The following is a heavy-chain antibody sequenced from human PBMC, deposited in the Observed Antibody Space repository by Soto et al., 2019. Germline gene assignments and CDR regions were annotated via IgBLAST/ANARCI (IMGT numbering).Heavy chain of an antibody. CDR2: ISSSGSTI. Sequence: QVQLVESGGGLVKPGGSLRLSCAASGFTFSDYYMSWIRQAPGKGLEWVSYISSSGSTIYYADSVKGRFTISRDNAKNSLYLQMNSLRAEDTAVYYCARVFTTVSSTSSGFYFDYWGQGTLVTVSS. CDR3: ARVFTTVSSTSSGFYFDY. CDR1: GFTFSDYY. J-gene: IGHJ4*02. V-gene: IGHV3-11*01. D-gene: IGHD2-2*01.